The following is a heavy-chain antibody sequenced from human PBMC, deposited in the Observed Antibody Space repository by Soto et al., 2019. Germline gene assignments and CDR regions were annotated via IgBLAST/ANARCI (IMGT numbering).Heavy chain of an antibody. D-gene: IGHD2-15*01. CDR2: ISSSSSAI. V-gene: IGHV3-48*01. CDR3: ARGIAYNWFDP. Sequence: EVQLVESGGGLVQPGGSLRLSCAASGFTFSSYTMNWVRQAPGNGLEWISYISSSSSAIYYADSVKGRFTISRDNANNSLYLQMNSLRAEDTAVYYCARGIAYNWFDPWGQGTLVTVSS. CDR1: GFTFSSYT. J-gene: IGHJ5*02.